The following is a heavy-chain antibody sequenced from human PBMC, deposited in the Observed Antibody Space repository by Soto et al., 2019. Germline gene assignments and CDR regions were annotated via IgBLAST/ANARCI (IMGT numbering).Heavy chain of an antibody. CDR3: ARPRSPRDAFDI. CDR1: GFTFSDYY. Sequence: GGSLRLSCAASGFTFSDYYMTWVRQAPGKGLEWVSYISTSGSYANYADSVKGRFTISRDNAKNSLSLQMDSLRAEDTAVYYCARPRSPRDAFDIWGQGTMVTVSS. V-gene: IGHV3-11*03. J-gene: IGHJ3*02. CDR2: ISTSGSYA.